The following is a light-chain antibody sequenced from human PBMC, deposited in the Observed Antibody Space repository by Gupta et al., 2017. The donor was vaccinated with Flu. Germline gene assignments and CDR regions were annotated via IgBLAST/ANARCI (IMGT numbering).Light chain of an antibody. V-gene: IGLV2-14*01. J-gene: IGLJ3*02. CDR1: SSDVGGYSY. CDR2: KVT. Sequence: QSALTQHAYVSGSPGQSITIPCTGTSSDVGGYSYVSWYQQHPGKAPRLIIYKVTDRPSGVSNRFSGSKSGNTASRTIAGLQAEDEAEYDCSSYRSSTNTPYVFSGGTKLTVL. CDR3: SSYRSSTNTPYV.